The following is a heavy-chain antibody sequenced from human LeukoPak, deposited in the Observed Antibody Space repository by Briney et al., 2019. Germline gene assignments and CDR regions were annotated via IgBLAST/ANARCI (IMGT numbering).Heavy chain of an antibody. V-gene: IGHV3-74*01. CDR1: GFTFGNSW. CDR3: ANSYSPPHY. D-gene: IGHD3-10*01. CDR2: INTDGSDT. J-gene: IGHJ4*02. Sequence: GGSLRLSCAASGFTFGNSWMNWVRQAPGKRLVWVSRINTDGSDTTSADSVKGRFTISRDNAKNTLYLQMNSLRAEDSAVYYCANSYSPPHYWGQGTLVTVSS.